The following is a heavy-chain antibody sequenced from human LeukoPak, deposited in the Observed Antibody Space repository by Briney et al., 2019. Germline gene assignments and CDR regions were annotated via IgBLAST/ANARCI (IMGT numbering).Heavy chain of an antibody. CDR3: AKDEYYYDSSGYWLDY. V-gene: IGHV3-23*01. J-gene: IGHJ4*02. D-gene: IGHD3-22*01. CDR2: INGNGGST. CDR1: GFSFSSFA. Sequence: GGSLRLSCAASGFSFSSFAMTWVRQAPGKGLQWVSAINGNGGSTYYADSVKGRFTISRDNSKNTLYLQMNSLRAEDTAVYYCAKDEYYYDSSGYWLDYWGQGTLVTVSS.